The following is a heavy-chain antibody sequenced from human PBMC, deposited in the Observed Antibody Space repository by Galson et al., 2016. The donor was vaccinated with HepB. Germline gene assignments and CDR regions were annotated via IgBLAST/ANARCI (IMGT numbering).Heavy chain of an antibody. CDR2: TQYRSEWQN. V-gene: IGHV6-1*01. CDR3: VKGPPAYHYYGMDV. CDR1: GDSVSSSSAA. Sequence: CAISGDSVSSSSAAWHWIRQSPSRGLEWLARTQYRSEWQNNYAEFLKGRVTVNPDTSKNHLSLQMNSVTPEDTAVYYCVKGPPAYHYYGMDVWGQGTTVTVSS. J-gene: IGHJ6*02.